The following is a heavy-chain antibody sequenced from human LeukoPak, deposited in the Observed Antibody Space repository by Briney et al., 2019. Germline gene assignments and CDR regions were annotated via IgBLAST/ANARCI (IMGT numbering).Heavy chain of an antibody. J-gene: IGHJ3*02. Sequence: SETLSLTCTVSGGSISSYYWSWIRQPPGKGLEWIGYIYYSGSTNYNPSLKSRVTISVDTSKNQFSLKLSSVTAADTAVYYCARGGVVDAFDIWGQGTMVTFSS. V-gene: IGHV4-59*01. CDR3: ARGGVVDAFDI. D-gene: IGHD2-15*01. CDR2: IYYSGST. CDR1: GGSISSYY.